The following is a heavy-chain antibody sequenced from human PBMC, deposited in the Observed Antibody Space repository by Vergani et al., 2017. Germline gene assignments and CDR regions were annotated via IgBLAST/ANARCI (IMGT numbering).Heavy chain of an antibody. CDR1: GYTFRNYG. Sequence: QVQLVQSGAEVKKPGASVKVSCECSGYTFRNYGISWVRQAPGEGLEWLGWISVYNGETKFAQKFQGRVTLTRDTSTDTAYMEVGSLRSDDTAVYYCARDRGNSGDYNFDYWGLGTLVTVSS. V-gene: IGHV1-18*04. J-gene: IGHJ4*02. CDR3: ARDRGNSGDYNFDY. D-gene: IGHD1-26*01. CDR2: ISVYNGET.